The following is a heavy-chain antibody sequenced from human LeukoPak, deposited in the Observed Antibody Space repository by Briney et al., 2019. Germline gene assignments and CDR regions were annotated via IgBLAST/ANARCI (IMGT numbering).Heavy chain of an antibody. CDR3: ARGHYYDSSGYGSY. J-gene: IGHJ4*02. D-gene: IGHD3-22*01. CDR1: GCTFTSYG. V-gene: IGHV1-18*01. CDR2: ISAYNGNT. Sequence: ASVKVSCKASGCTFTSYGIIWVRQAPGQGLEWMGWISAYNGNTNYAQKLQGRVTMTTDTSTSTAYMELRSLRSDDTAVYYCARGHYYDSSGYGSYWGQGTLVTVSS.